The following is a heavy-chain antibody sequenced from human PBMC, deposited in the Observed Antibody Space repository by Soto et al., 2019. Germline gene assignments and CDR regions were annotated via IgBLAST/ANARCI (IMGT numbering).Heavy chain of an antibody. J-gene: IGHJ6*02. V-gene: IGHV1-69*12. CDR2: IIPIFGTA. D-gene: IGHD6-13*01. CDR3: AREAVARIAAAGMGNYYYGMDV. Sequence: QVQLVQSGAEVKKPGSSVKVSCKASGDTFSSYATSWVRQAPGQGLEWMGGIIPIFGTANYAQKFQGRVTITADESTSTAYMELSSLRSEDTAVYYCAREAVARIAAAGMGNYYYGMDVWGQGTTVTVSS. CDR1: GDTFSSYA.